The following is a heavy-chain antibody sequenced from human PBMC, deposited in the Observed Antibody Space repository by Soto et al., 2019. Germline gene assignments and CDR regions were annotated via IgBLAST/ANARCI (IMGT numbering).Heavy chain of an antibody. CDR3: ARHGERSFDQ. CDR2: GSSGSNT. J-gene: IGHJ4*02. D-gene: IGHD3-10*01. CDR1: GFTLNNYP. V-gene: IGHV3-23*01. Sequence: EVQLLESGGGLIHPGGSLRLSCVASGFTLNNYPMSWVRQAPGKGLGWVSAGSSGSNTYYADSVKGRFTISRDNSKNTVYLQMNSLRVEDTAIYYCARHGERSFDQWGQGTLVTVSS.